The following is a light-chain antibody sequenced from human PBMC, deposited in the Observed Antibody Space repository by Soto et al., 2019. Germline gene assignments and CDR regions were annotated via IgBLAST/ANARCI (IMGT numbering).Light chain of an antibody. CDR3: CSYAGSSTYL. CDR1: SSDVGSCSR. CDR2: DVT. V-gene: IGLV2-11*01. Sequence: QSALTQPHSVSGSPGQSVTISCTGTSSDVGSCSRVSWYQQHPGRAPKLIIYDVTKRPSGVPGRFSASKSGNTASLTISGLQAEDEADYYCCSYAGSSTYLFGTGTKVTVL. J-gene: IGLJ1*01.